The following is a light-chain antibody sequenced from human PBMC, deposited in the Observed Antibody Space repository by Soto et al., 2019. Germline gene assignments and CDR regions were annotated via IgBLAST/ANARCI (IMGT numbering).Light chain of an antibody. Sequence: QSALTQPASVSGSPGQSITISCTGTDSDVGGYNYVSWYQHHPGNAPKVMIYDVSNRPSGVSKRFSGSKSGNTASLIISGLQAEDEADYYCSSYTINGVGVFGGGTKLTVL. CDR3: SSYTINGVGV. CDR1: DSDVGGYNY. V-gene: IGLV2-14*03. J-gene: IGLJ2*01. CDR2: DVS.